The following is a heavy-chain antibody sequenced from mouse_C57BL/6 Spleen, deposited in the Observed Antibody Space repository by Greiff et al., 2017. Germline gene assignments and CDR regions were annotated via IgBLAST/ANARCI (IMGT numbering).Heavy chain of an antibody. V-gene: IGHV1-53*01. CDR2: INPSNGGT. CDR1: GYTFTSYW. Sequence: QVQLQQPGTELVKPGASVKLSCKASGYTFTSYWMHWVKQRPGQGLEWIGNINPSNGGTNYNEKFKSKATLTVDKSSSTAYMQLSSLTSEDSAVYYCARTGVYDGYFYVPGYFDYWGQGTTLTVSS. D-gene: IGHD2-3*01. J-gene: IGHJ2*01. CDR3: ARTGVYDGYFYVPGYFDY.